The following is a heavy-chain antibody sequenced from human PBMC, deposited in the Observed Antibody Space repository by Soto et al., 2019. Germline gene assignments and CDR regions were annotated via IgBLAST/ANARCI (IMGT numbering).Heavy chain of an antibody. CDR3: ASRFGSSWYLDY. CDR2: INHSGST. D-gene: IGHD6-13*01. J-gene: IGHJ4*02. V-gene: IGHV4-34*01. Sequence: PSENLSLTCAVYGGSFSGYYWSWIRQPPGKGLEWIGEINHSGSTNYNPSLKSRVTISVDTSKNQFSLKLSSVTAADTAVYYCASRFGSSWYLDYWGQGTLVTVSS. CDR1: GGSFSGYY.